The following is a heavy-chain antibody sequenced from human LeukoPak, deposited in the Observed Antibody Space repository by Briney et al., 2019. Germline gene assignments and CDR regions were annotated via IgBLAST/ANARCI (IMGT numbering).Heavy chain of an antibody. D-gene: IGHD6-19*01. J-gene: IGHJ6*03. CDR3: AKAGIIAVAGYYYYYMDV. V-gene: IGHV3-48*03. CDR2: ISSSGSTI. CDR1: GFTFSSYE. Sequence: PGGSLRLSCAASGFTFSSYEMNWVRQAPGKGLEWVSYISSSGSTIYYADSVKGRFTISRDNAKNSLYLQMNSLRAEDTAVYYCAKAGIIAVAGYYYYYMDVWGKGTTVTISS.